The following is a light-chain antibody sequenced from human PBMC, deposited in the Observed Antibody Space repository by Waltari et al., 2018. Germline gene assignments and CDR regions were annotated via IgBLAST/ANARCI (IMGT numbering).Light chain of an antibody. CDR1: SSDVGHYNF. J-gene: IGLJ3*02. CDR3: CSYGGYNTPWV. Sequence: QSALTQPASVSGSPGQSLTISCPGTSSDVGHYNFVSWYQQHPGQAPKLIIYETTKRPAGVSNRFSGSKSGNTASLAVSGLQTEDEAEYYCCSYGGYNTPWVFGGGTKLTVL. V-gene: IGLV2-23*01. CDR2: ETT.